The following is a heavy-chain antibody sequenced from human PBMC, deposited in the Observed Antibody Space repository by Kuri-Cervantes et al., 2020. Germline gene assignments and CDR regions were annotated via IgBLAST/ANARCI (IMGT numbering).Heavy chain of an antibody. D-gene: IGHD6-13*01. V-gene: IGHV4-34*01. CDR2: INHSGST. J-gene: IGHJ4*02. Sequence: GSLRLSCAVYGGSFGGYYWSWIRQPPGKGLEWIGEINHSGSTNYNPSLKSRVTISVDTSKNQFSLKLSSVTAADTAVYYCARKPGYSSSWYYAQRNWGQGTLVTVSS. CDR3: ARKPGYSSSWYYAQRN. CDR1: GGSFGGYY.